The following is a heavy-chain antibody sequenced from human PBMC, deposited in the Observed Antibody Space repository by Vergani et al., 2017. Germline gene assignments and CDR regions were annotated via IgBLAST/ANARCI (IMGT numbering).Heavy chain of an antibody. J-gene: IGHJ4*02. CDR2: IFHSGTT. CDR1: GGSITSYNW. V-gene: IGHV4-4*03. D-gene: IGHD2-15*01. CDR3: ANLGYCTGDSCHSVR. Sequence: QVQLQESGPGLVKPPGTLSLTCAVSGGSITSYNWWTWVRQSPGKGLDWIGEIFHSGTTNYNPSLKSRVTISIDKSKNQFSLNLASVTAADTAVYYCANLGYCTGDSCHSVRGGPGTLVTVSS.